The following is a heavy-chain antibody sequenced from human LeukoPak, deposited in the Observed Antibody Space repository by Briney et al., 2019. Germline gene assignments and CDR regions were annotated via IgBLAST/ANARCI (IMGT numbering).Heavy chain of an antibody. CDR2: ISAYNGNT. Sequence: GSSVKVSCKASGGTFSSYAISWVRQAPGQGLEWMGWISAYNGNTNYAQKLQGRVTMTTDTSTSTAYMELRSLRSDDTAVYYCARDGGGYYYDSSGYYLDYWGQGTLVTVSS. D-gene: IGHD3-22*01. J-gene: IGHJ4*02. CDR3: ARDGGGYYYDSSGYYLDY. V-gene: IGHV1-18*01. CDR1: GGTFSSYA.